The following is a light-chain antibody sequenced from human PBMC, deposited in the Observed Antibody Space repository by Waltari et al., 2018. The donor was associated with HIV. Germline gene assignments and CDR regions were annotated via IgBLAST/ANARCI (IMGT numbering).Light chain of an antibody. J-gene: IGKJ3*01. CDR1: QSFSSSY. V-gene: IGKV3-20*01. CDR3: QQYGSSRVT. Sequence: EIVLTHTPGTLSLSPGERVTLSCRASQSFSSSYLAWYQQKPGQATRLLIYGASTRATGIPDRFSGSGSGTDFTLTISRLEPEDIAVYYCQQYGSSRVTFGPGTRVDIK. CDR2: GAS.